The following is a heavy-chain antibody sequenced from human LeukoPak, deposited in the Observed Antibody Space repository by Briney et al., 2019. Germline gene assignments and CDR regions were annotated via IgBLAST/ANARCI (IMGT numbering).Heavy chain of an antibody. CDR2: ISGDGGST. CDR1: GGTFDDYA. Sequence: GGSLTLSCAASGGTFDDYAMHWVRQAPGKGLEWVSLISGDGGSTYYADSVKGRFTISRDNSKNSLYLQMNSLRTEDTALYYCAKADKAGHGVGLGAFDIWGQGTMVTVSS. CDR3: AKADKAGHGVGLGAFDI. V-gene: IGHV3-43*02. D-gene: IGHD3-3*01. J-gene: IGHJ3*02.